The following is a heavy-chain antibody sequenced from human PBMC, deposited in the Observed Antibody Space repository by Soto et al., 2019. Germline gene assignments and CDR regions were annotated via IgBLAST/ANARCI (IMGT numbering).Heavy chain of an antibody. V-gene: IGHV1-69*01. Sequence: QVQLVQSGAEVKKPGSSVKVSCKASGGTFSSYAISWVRQAPGQGLEWMGGIIPIFGTANYAQKFQGRVTITAAESTSTAYMELSSLRSEDTAVYYCAMSNGRDFYYYYYGMDVWGQGTTVTVSS. D-gene: IGHD1-26*01. CDR3: AMSNGRDFYYYYYGMDV. CDR2: IIPIFGTA. CDR1: GGTFSSYA. J-gene: IGHJ6*02.